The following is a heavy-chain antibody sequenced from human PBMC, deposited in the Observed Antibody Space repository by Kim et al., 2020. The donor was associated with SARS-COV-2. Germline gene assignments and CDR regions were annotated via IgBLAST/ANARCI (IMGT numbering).Heavy chain of an antibody. CDR3: ASEPREGIYYYGMDV. Sequence: GRSLRLSCAASGFTFSNYSMHWVRQAPGKGLEWVAVISYDGSNKYYADSVKGRFTISRDNSKNTLYLQMNSLRTEDTAVYYCASEPREGIYYYGMDVWGQGTTVTVSS. CDR2: ISYDGSNK. CDR1: GFTFSNYS. V-gene: IGHV3-30*04. J-gene: IGHJ6*02.